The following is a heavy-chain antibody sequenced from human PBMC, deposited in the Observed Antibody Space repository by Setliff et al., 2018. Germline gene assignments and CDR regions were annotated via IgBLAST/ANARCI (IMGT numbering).Heavy chain of an antibody. J-gene: IGHJ4*02. Sequence: SETLSLTCTVSGGSISSGSYYWSWIRQPAGKGLEWVGHIYTSGSTNYNPSLKSRVTISVDTSKNQFSLKLSSVTAADTAVYYCAREWVDYYDSSGYLHYFDYWGQGTLVTSPQ. D-gene: IGHD3-22*01. CDR3: AREWVDYYDSSGYLHYFDY. CDR1: GGSISSGSYY. CDR2: IYTSGST. V-gene: IGHV4-61*09.